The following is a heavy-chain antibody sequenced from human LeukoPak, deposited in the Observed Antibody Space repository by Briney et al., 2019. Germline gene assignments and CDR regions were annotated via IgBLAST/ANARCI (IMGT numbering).Heavy chain of an antibody. V-gene: IGHV1-69*05. J-gene: IGHJ4*02. CDR2: IIPIFGTA. Sequence: SVKVSCKASGGTFSSYAISWVRQAPGQGLEWMGGIIPIFGTANYAQKFQGRVTITTDESTSTAYMELSSLRSEDTAVYYCAGYFYYDTEVFDYWGQGTLVTVSS. D-gene: IGHD3-22*01. CDR1: GGTFSSYA. CDR3: AGYFYYDTEVFDY.